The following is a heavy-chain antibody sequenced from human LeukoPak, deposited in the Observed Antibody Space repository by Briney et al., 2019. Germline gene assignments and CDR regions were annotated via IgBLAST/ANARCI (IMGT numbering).Heavy chain of an antibody. CDR1: EYTFTRHT. D-gene: IGHD4-23*01. CDR2: INAGNGDT. V-gene: IGHV1-3*01. Sequence: ASVKVSCKASEYTFTRHTIHWVRQAPGQSLEWMGWINAGNGDTKYSQNFQGTVSITRDTSASTAYMELSSLRSEDTAVYYCARGPPLGNYWFDPWGQGTLVTVSS. CDR3: ARGPPLGNYWFDP. J-gene: IGHJ5*02.